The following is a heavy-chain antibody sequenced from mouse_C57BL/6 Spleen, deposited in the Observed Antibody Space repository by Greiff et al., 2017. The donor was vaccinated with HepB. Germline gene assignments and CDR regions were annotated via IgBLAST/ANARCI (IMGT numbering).Heavy chain of an antibody. CDR2: IDPSDSYT. CDR1: GYTFTSYW. J-gene: IGHJ4*01. V-gene: IGHV1-59*01. Sequence: VQLQQSGAELVRPGTSVKLSCKASGYTFTSYWMHWVKQRPGQGLEWIGVIDPSDSYTNYNQKFKGKATLTVDTSSSTAYMQLSSLTSEDSAVYYCARGGLLPHYAMDYWGQGTSVTVSS. CDR3: ARGGLLPHYAMDY. D-gene: IGHD2-3*01.